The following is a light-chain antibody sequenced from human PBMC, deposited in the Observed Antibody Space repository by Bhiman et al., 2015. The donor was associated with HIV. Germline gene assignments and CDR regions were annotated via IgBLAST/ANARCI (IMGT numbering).Light chain of an antibody. Sequence: QSVLTQPPSVSAAPGQKVTISCSGSSSNIGNNYVSWYQQLPGTAPKVLIYENNKRPSGIPDRFSGSKSGTSATLGITGLQTGDEADYYCGTWDNSLSAFYVFGTWDQGHRP. J-gene: IGLJ1*01. CDR2: ENN. CDR3: GTWDNSLSAFYV. CDR1: SSNIGNNY. V-gene: IGLV1-51*02.